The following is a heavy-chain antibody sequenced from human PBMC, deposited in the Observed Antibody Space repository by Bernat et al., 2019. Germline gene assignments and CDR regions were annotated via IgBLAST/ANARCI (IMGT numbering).Heavy chain of an antibody. J-gene: IGHJ3*02. CDR1: GFTFSSYG. CDR2: IWYDGSNK. Sequence: QVQLVESGGGVVQPGRSLRLSCAASGFTFSSYGLHWVRQAPGKGLEWVAVIWYDGSNKYYADSVKGRFTISRDNSKNTLYLQMNSLRAEDTAVYYCARDKGVAANDAYDIWGQVTMVTVSS. CDR3: ARDKGVAANDAYDI. D-gene: IGHD6-19*01. V-gene: IGHV3-33*01.